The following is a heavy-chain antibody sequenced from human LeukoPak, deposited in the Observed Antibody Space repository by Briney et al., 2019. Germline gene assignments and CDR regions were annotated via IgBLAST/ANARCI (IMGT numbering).Heavy chain of an antibody. CDR3: ARSGYSHNIDF. V-gene: IGHV3-48*04. CDR1: GFTFSSFG. Sequence: GGSLRLSCLAPGFTFSSFGMNRVRQAPAKGLEWVSDISSSGISISYADSVKGRFTISRDNANNSLYLQMNSLRAEDTAMYYCARSGYSHNIDFWGQGTLVTVSS. J-gene: IGHJ4*02. D-gene: IGHD5-18*01. CDR2: ISSSGISI.